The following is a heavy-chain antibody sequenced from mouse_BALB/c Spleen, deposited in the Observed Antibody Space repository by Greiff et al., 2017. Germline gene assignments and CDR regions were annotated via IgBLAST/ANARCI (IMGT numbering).Heavy chain of an antibody. J-gene: IGHJ2*01. CDR3: ASYYYGSDY. Sequence: EVKLQESGPGLVKPSQSLSLTCTVTGYSITSDYAWNWIRQFPGNKLEWMGYISYSGSTSYNPSLKSRISITRDTSKNQFFLQLNSVTTEDTATYYCASYYYGSDYWGQGTTLTGSS. V-gene: IGHV3-2*02. D-gene: IGHD1-1*01. CDR1: GYSITSDYA. CDR2: ISYSGST.